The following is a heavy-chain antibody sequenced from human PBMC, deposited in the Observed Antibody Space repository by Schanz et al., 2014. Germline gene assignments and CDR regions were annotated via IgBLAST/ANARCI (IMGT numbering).Heavy chain of an antibody. J-gene: IGHJ4*02. CDR1: GFSLNTYG. CDR3: AIIGVMVAVAGTRADY. V-gene: IGHV3-33*01. CDR2: IWNNGVTK. Sequence: QAQLMESGGGVVQPGTSLILSCSVSGFSLNTYGIHWFRQPAGKGLEWVAVIWNNGVTKYYADSVRGRFTISRDNSKNTLYLQMNTLRAEDTAVYYCAIIGVMVAVAGTRADYWGQGTLVNVSS. D-gene: IGHD6-19*01.